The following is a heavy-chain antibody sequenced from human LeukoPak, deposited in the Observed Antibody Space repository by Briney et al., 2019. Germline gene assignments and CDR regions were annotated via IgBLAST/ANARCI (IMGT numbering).Heavy chain of an antibody. Sequence: GGSLRLSCAASGFTFSSYAMSWVRQAPGKGLEWVSAISGRGDNTYYADSVKGRFTISRDNSKNTLYLQMNSLRAEDTAVYYCAKDRDFYYMDVWGKGTTVTVSS. V-gene: IGHV3-23*01. CDR2: ISGRGDNT. CDR1: GFTFSSYA. J-gene: IGHJ6*03. CDR3: AKDRDFYYMDV.